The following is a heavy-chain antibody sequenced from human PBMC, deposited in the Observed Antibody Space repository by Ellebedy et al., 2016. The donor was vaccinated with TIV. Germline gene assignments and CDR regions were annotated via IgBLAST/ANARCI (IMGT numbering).Heavy chain of an antibody. Sequence: MPSETLSLTCGVYGGSFSGYYWHWIRQPPGKGLEWIGEINHSGITNYKPYLKRRVTISVGTSKNHFSLNLTSVTAADTAVYYCARGKNYDVLTGTYTGFDYWGQGTLVTVSS. CDR1: GGSFSGYY. CDR3: ARGKNYDVLTGTYTGFDY. J-gene: IGHJ4*02. D-gene: IGHD3-9*01. CDR2: INHSGIT. V-gene: IGHV4-34*01.